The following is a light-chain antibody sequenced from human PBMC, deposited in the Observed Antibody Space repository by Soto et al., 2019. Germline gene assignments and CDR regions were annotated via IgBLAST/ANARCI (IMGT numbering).Light chain of an antibody. CDR1: SSNIGAGYD. CDR2: GNS. J-gene: IGLJ2*01. V-gene: IGLV1-40*01. CDR3: QSDDSSHLV. Sequence: QSVLTQPPSVSGAPGQRVTISCTGSSSNIGAGYDVHWYQQLPGTAPKLLIYGNSNRPSGVPDRFSGSKSGTSASLAITGLQAADEADYFCQSDDSSHLVFGGGTKLTVL.